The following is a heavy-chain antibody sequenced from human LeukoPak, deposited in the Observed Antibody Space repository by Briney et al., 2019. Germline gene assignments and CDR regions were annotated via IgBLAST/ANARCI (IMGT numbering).Heavy chain of an antibody. CDR2: INPNSGGT. J-gene: IGHJ3*02. Sequence: GASVKVSCKASGYTFTGYYMHWVRQAPGQGLEWMGRINPNSGGTNYAQKFQGRVTMTRDTSISTAYMELSRLRSDDTAVYYCARFRIKYSYGLDAFDIWGQGTMVTVSS. D-gene: IGHD5-18*01. V-gene: IGHV1-2*06. CDR3: ARFRIKYSYGLDAFDI. CDR1: GYTFTGYY.